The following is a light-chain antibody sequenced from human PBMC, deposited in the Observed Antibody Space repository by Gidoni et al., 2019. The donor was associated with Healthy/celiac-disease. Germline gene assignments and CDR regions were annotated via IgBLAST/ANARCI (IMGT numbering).Light chain of an antibody. CDR2: LNSDGSH. CDR1: RGHSSYA. V-gene: IGLV4-69*01. Sequence: HLVLTQSPSASASLGASVKLTCTLSRGHSSYAIAWHQQQPEKGPRYLMKLNSDGSHSKGDGIPDRFSGSSSGAERYLTISSLQSEDEADYYCQTWGTGIQVFGGGTKLTVL. J-gene: IGLJ2*01. CDR3: QTWGTGIQV.